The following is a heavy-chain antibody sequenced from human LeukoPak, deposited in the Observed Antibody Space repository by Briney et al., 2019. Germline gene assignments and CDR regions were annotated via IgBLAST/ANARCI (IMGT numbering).Heavy chain of an antibody. D-gene: IGHD6-19*01. CDR1: GFTFSNIP. Sequence: GGSRRLSCEGSGFTFSNIPLTWVGQAPGRGLEWVSAIIGSGGSTYYADSVKGRFTISRDNSKNRLYLQMNSLRPEDTAVYYCVNFHKPADSSGWTPGVFWGQGTLVTVSS. V-gene: IGHV3-23*01. J-gene: IGHJ4*02. CDR2: IIGSGGST. CDR3: VNFHKPADSSGWTPGVF.